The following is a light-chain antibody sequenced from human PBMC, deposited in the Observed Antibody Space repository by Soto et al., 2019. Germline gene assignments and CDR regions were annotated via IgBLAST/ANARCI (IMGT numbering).Light chain of an antibody. CDR1: QSVSSSY. Sequence: EIVLTQSPGTLSLSPGERASLSCRASQSVSSSYLAWYQQKPGQAPRLLIYGASSRATGIPDRFSGSGSGTDFTLTISRLEPEDVAVYYCQQYCSSLPITFGQGTRLEIK. CDR2: GAS. V-gene: IGKV3-20*01. J-gene: IGKJ5*01. CDR3: QQYCSSLPIT.